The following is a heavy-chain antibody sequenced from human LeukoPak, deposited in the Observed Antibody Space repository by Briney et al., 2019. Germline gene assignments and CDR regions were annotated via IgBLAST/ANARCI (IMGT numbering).Heavy chain of an antibody. D-gene: IGHD2-15*01. J-gene: IGHJ4*02. V-gene: IGHV1-18*01. Sequence: GASVKVSCKASGYTFTSYGISWVRQAPGQGLDWVGWISAYNGNTNYAQKLQGRVTMATDTSTSTAYMELRSLRSDDTAVYYCARDPPYCSGGSCYPHYFDYWGQGTLVTVSS. CDR2: ISAYNGNT. CDR3: ARDPPYCSGGSCYPHYFDY. CDR1: GYTFTSYG.